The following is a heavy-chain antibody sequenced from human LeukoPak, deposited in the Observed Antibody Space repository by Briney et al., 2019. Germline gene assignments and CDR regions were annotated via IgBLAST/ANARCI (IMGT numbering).Heavy chain of an antibody. Sequence: PGGSLRLSCAASGFTFSDYYMSWIRQAPGKGLEWVSYISSSGSTIYYADSVKGRFTISRDNSKNTRYLQMGSLRAEDMAVYYCARAFYYGSGSFSGAPPYDQPGYWGQGTLVTVSS. D-gene: IGHD3-10*01. J-gene: IGHJ4*02. CDR1: GFTFSDYY. V-gene: IGHV3-11*04. CDR3: ARAFYYGSGSFSGAPPYDQPGY. CDR2: ISSSGSTI.